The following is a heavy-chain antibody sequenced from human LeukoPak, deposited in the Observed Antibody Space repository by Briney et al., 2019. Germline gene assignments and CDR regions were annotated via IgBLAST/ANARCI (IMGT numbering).Heavy chain of an antibody. CDR3: ARIAGAGGITMIVGPSP. V-gene: IGHV1-69*04. D-gene: IGHD3-22*01. CDR2: FIPILGIA. Sequence: SVKVSCKASGGTFSSYAISWVRQAPGQGLEWMGRFIPILGIANYAHKFQGRVTITADKSTSTAYMELSSLRSEDTAVYYCARIAGAGGITMIVGPSPWGQGTLVTVSS. J-gene: IGHJ5*02. CDR1: GGTFSSYA.